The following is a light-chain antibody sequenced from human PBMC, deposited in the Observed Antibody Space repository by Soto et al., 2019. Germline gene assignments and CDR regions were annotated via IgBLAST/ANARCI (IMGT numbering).Light chain of an antibody. V-gene: IGLV1-40*01. Sequence: HSVLTQPPSVSWAPGQSVTISCTLFSSNSGAGCEVHWYQHLPGKAPKLLIYGNTNRPSGVPDRFSGSKSGTSASLAITGLQAEDEADYYCQSYDSSLSASYVFGGGTKVTVL. CDR1: SSNSGAGCE. J-gene: IGLJ1*01. CDR3: QSYDSSLSASYV. CDR2: GNT.